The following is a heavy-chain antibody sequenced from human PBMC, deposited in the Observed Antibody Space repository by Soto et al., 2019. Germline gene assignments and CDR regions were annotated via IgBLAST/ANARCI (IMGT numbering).Heavy chain of an antibody. CDR1: GYTFSSYY. CDR3: ARAQLPSYCSSSSCKGYMDV. V-gene: IGHV1-46*03. CDR2: INPSGGTT. Sequence: QVQLVQSGAEVKRPGASVKISCKASGYTFSSYYMHWVRQAPGQGLEWVGIINPSGGTTTYAQQFQGRVTMTRDTSTTTVYMEVSSLRSEDTAVYYCARAQLPSYCSSSSCKGYMDVWGKGPTVTVSS. J-gene: IGHJ6*03. D-gene: IGHD2-2*01.